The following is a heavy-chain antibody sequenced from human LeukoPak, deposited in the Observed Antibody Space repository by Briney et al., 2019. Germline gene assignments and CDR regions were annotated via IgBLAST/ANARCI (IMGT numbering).Heavy chain of an antibody. CDR2: ISYDGSNK. J-gene: IGHJ4*02. Sequence: PGGSLRLSCAASGFTFSSYAMHWVRQAPGKGLEWVAVISYDGSNKYYADSVKGRFTISRDSSKNTLYLQMNSLRAEDTAVYYCARVRDIVVVVAATHLDYWGQGTLVTVSS. CDR1: GFTFSSYA. CDR3: ARVRDIVVVVAATHLDY. V-gene: IGHV3-30-3*01. D-gene: IGHD2-15*01.